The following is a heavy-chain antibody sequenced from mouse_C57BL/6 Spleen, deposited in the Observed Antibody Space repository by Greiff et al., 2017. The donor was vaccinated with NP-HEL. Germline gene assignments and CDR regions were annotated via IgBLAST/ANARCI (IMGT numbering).Heavy chain of an antibody. Sequence: QVQLQQPGTELVKPGASVKLSCKASGYTFTSYWMHWVKQRPGQGLEWIGNINPSNGGTNYNEKFKSKATLTVDKSSSTAYMQLSSLTSEDSAVYYCARYGIYYGNYYAMDYWGQGTSVTVSS. CDR2: INPSNGGT. V-gene: IGHV1-53*01. J-gene: IGHJ4*01. D-gene: IGHD2-1*01. CDR3: ARYGIYYGNYYAMDY. CDR1: GYTFTSYW.